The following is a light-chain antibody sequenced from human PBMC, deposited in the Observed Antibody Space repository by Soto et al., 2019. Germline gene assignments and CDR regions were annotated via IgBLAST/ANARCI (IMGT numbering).Light chain of an antibody. J-gene: IGLJ2*01. CDR3: QVWDSSSDHVV. CDR2: YDS. CDR1: NIGSQS. Sequence: SYELTQPPSVSVAPGKTARITCGGNNIGSQSVHWYQQRPGQAPVLVIYYDSDRPSGIPERLSGSNSGNTATLTISRVEAGDEADYYCQVWDSSSDHVVFGGGTKLTVL. V-gene: IGLV3-21*04.